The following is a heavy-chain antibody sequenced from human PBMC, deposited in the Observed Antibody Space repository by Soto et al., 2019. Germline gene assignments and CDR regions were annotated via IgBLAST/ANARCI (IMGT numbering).Heavy chain of an antibody. V-gene: IGHV6-1*01. CDR2: TYYRSKWYN. D-gene: IGHD3-22*01. J-gene: IGHJ3*02. CDR3: ARFSDSSGYYYKDAFDI. CDR1: GDSVSSNTAA. Sequence: QVQLQQSGPGLVKPSQTLSLTCAISGDSVSSNTAAWNWVRQSPSRGLEWLGRTYYRSKWYNDYAVSVKSRITINPDTSKNQFSLQLNSVTPEDAAVYYCARFSDSSGYYYKDAFDIWGQGTLVTVSS.